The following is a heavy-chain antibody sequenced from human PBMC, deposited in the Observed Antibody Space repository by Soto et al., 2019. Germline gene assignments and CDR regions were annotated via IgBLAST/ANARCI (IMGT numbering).Heavy chain of an antibody. CDR3: ARDSEAAMAVGVWFDP. D-gene: IGHD6-25*01. J-gene: IGHJ5*02. CDR2: INPSGGST. CDR1: GYTFTSYY. Sequence: QVQLVQSGAEVKKPGSSVKVSCKASGYTFTSYYMHWVRQAPGQGLEWMGIINPSGGSTSYAQKFQGRVTVTRDTSTGTVYMELSSLRSEDTAVYYCARDSEAAMAVGVWFDPWGQGTLVTVSS. V-gene: IGHV1-46*01.